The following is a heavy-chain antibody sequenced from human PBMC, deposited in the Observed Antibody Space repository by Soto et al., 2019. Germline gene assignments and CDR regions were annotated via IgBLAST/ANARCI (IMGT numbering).Heavy chain of an antibody. D-gene: IGHD5-18*01. Sequence: PSETLSLTCTVSGGSISSSSYYWGWIRQPPGKGLEWIGSIYYSGSTYYNPSLKSRVTISVDTSKNQFSLKLSSVTAADTAVYYCARDVDTAMVTSNTDWFEPWGQGTLVTVS. CDR1: GGSISSSSYY. CDR3: ARDVDTAMVTSNTDWFEP. J-gene: IGHJ5*02. V-gene: IGHV4-39*02. CDR2: IYYSGST.